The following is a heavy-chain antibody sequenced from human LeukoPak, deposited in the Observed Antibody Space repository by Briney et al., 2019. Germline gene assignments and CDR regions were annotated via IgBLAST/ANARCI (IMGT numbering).Heavy chain of an antibody. CDR2: IYYSGST. CDR3: ARRIYDFWSGFDY. J-gene: IGHJ4*02. D-gene: IGHD3-3*01. CDR1: GGSISSSSYY. Sequence: SETLSLTCTVFGGSISSSSYYWGWIRQPPGKGLEWIGTIYYSGSTYYNPSLKSRVTISVDTSKNQFSLKLSSVTAADTSMYYCARRIYDFWSGFDYWGQGVLVTVPS. V-gene: IGHV4-39*01.